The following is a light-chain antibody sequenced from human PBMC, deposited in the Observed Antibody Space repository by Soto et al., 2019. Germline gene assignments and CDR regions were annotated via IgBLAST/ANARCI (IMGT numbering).Light chain of an antibody. V-gene: IGKV2-30*01. CDR3: MQSAHWPHT. CDR2: RVS. Sequence: VVLTQSPLSLPVTLGQPASISCRSSQSLVFSDGNTYLFWVQQRPGQSPRRLIYRVSNRDFGVPDIFSGSGSGTDFTLKISMVEAEDVGVYYCMQSAHWPHTFGKGTKLEIK. J-gene: IGKJ2*01. CDR1: QSLVFSDGNTY.